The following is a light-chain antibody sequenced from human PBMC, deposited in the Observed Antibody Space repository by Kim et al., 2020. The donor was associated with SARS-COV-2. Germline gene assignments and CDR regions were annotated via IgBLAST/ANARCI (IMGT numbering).Light chain of an antibody. CDR2: EVT. J-gene: IGLJ1*01. V-gene: IGLV2-8*01. Sequence: GQSVSISCTGTSSDVGGYNFVAWYKQYPGNAPKLIIYEVTKRPSGVPDRFSGSKSGNTASLTVSGLQAEDEADYYCSSYGGSDNYVFGTGTKVTVL. CDR3: SSYGGSDNYV. CDR1: SSDVGGYNF.